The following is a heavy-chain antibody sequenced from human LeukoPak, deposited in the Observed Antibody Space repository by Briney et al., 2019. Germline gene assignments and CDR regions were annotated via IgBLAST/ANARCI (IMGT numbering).Heavy chain of an antibody. CDR3: LRGDRRDY. Sequence: GGSLRLSCAASGFTFSSYAMSWVRQAPGKGLEWVSGISGSDGSTNYADSVKGRFIIPRDNAKDSLYLQMNSLRVEDTAVYYCLRGDRRDYWGQGTLVTVSS. V-gene: IGHV3-23*01. CDR2: ISGSDGST. CDR1: GFTFSSYA. J-gene: IGHJ4*02.